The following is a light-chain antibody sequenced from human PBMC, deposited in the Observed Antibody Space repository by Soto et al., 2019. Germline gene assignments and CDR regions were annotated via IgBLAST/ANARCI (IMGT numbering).Light chain of an antibody. CDR2: GAS. CDR3: HQYNNLWT. J-gene: IGKJ1*01. V-gene: IGKV3-15*01. CDR1: QSFSSR. Sequence: EIVMTQSPATLSVSPGERVTLSCRASQSFSSRLACYQQKPGQSPRLLIYGASTRATGIPARFSGSGSGTEFTLTISSLQSEDFGVYYCHQYNNLWTFGQGTKVDI.